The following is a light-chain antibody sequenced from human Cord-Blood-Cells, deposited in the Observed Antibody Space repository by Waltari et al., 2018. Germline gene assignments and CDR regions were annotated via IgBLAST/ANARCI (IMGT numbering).Light chain of an antibody. J-gene: IGKJ1*01. V-gene: IGKV3-11*01. CDR1: QSVSSY. Sequence: EIVLTQSPATLSLSPGARAPLSCRASQSVSSYLAWYQQKPGQAPRPLIYDASNRATGIPARFSGSGSGTDFTLTISSLEPEDFAVYYCQQRSNWPPWTFGQGTKVEIK. CDR2: DAS. CDR3: QQRSNWPPWT.